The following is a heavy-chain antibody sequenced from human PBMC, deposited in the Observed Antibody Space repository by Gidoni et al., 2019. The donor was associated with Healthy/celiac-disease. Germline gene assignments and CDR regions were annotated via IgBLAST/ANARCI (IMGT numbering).Heavy chain of an antibody. CDR2: ISSSSSTI. D-gene: IGHD5-12*01. Sequence: EVQLVESGGGFVHPGGSLRLSCAASGLTFSSYSMNRVRQDPGKGLEWVSYISSSSSTIYYADSVKGRFTISRDNAKNSLYLQMNSLRDEDTDVYYCARDLGCSGYDIDDAFDIWGQGTMVTVSS. V-gene: IGHV3-48*02. CDR3: ARDLGCSGYDIDDAFDI. J-gene: IGHJ3*02. CDR1: GLTFSSYS.